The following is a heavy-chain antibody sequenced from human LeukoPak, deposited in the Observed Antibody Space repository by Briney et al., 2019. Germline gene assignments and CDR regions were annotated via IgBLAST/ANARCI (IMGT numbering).Heavy chain of an antibody. CDR3: ARDVRGWSGFDY. V-gene: IGHV4-4*07. J-gene: IGHJ4*02. CDR2: IYTTGST. Sequence: SETLSLTCSISGGSISSYYWSWIRQPAGKGLERIGRIYTTGSTDYNPPLKSRVTMSVDTSKNQFSLYLSSVTAADTAVYYCARDVRGWSGFDYWGQGTLVTVSS. D-gene: IGHD3-3*01. CDR1: GGSISSYY.